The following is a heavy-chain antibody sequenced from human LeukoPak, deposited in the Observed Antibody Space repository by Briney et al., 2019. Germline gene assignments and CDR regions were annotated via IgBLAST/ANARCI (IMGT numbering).Heavy chain of an antibody. V-gene: IGHV4-61*08. CDR1: GGSISSGGYY. CDR3: ARDRSVSYDFWSGYSASYYYYGMDV. D-gene: IGHD3-3*01. CDR2: IYYSGST. J-gene: IGHJ6*02. Sequence: SETLSLTCTVSGGSISSGGYYWRWLRQHPGKGLEWIGYIYYSGSTNYNPSLKSRVTISVDTSKNQFSLKLSSVTAADTAVYYCARDRSVSYDFWSGYSASYYYYGMDVWGQGTTVTVSS.